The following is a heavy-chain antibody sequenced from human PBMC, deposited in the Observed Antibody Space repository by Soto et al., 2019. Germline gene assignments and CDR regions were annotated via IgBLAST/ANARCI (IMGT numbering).Heavy chain of an antibody. V-gene: IGHV4-34*01. CDR3: ARGLILWFGELSRRGGYYYYMDV. Sequence: QVQLQQWGAGLLKPSETLSLTCAVYGGSFSGYQWSWIRQTPGKGLEWIGEINDSGNINYNPSPKSRVTISLDTPKKQISLKLSSVTAADSAVYYCARGLILWFGELSRRGGYYYYMDVWGKGTTVTVSS. CDR2: INDSGNI. CDR1: GGSFSGYQ. J-gene: IGHJ6*03. D-gene: IGHD3-10*01.